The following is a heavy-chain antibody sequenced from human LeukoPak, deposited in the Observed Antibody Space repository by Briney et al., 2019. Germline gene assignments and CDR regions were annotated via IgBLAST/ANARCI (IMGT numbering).Heavy chain of an antibody. J-gene: IGHJ4*02. Sequence: GGSLRLSCAASGFTFSSYSMSWVRQAPGKGLEWVSSISSSNSCIYYADSVKGRFTISRDYAKNSLYLQMNSLRAEDTAVYYCVRACGGDCYLADYWGQGTLVTVSS. D-gene: IGHD2-21*02. CDR2: ISSSNSCI. V-gene: IGHV3-21*01. CDR1: GFTFSSYS. CDR3: VRACGGDCYLADY.